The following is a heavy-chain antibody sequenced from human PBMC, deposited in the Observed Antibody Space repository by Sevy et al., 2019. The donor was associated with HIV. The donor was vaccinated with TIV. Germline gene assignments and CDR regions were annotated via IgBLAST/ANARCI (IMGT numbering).Heavy chain of an antibody. CDR2: VSYDGSSK. Sequence: SLRLSCVGSGFTFRNFGVHWLRQAPGKGLEWLSVVSYDGSSKYYVDSVKGRFIVSRDNSKNTLYLQMNSLRTEDTAVYYCARGGSGDYYYYGMDVWGQGTTVTVSS. V-gene: IGHV3-30*03. CDR3: ARGGSGDYYYYGMDV. CDR1: GFTFRNFG. D-gene: IGHD3-10*01. J-gene: IGHJ6*02.